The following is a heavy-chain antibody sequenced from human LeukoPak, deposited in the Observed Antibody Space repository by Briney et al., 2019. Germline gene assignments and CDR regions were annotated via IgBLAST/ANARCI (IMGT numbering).Heavy chain of an antibody. Sequence: SLRHSCSASGFTLSSQSMTWARQAPGQGRECVSSLSGSGGSTYHADSVKGRFTISRDISKNTLYLQMNSLRAEDTAAYYCAKSRASSGVAPAGFDYWGQGTLVTVSS. CDR3: AKSRASSGVAPAGFDY. J-gene: IGHJ4*02. CDR1: GFTLSSQS. V-gene: IGHV3-23*01. CDR2: LSGSGGST. D-gene: IGHD6-13*01.